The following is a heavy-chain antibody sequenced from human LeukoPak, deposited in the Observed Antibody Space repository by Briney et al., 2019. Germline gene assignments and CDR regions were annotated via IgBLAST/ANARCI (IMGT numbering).Heavy chain of an antibody. CDR2: ISGSGGST. J-gene: IGHJ4*02. CDR1: GFTFSSYA. V-gene: IGHV3-23*01. CDR3: AKGGVRRIVVVPAAPFDY. D-gene: IGHD2-2*01. Sequence: GGSLRLSCAASGFTFSSYAMSWVRQAPGKGLEWVSAISGSGGSTYYTDSVKGRFTISRDNSKNTLYLQMNSLRAEDTAVYYCAKGGVRRIVVVPAAPFDYWGQGTLVTVSS.